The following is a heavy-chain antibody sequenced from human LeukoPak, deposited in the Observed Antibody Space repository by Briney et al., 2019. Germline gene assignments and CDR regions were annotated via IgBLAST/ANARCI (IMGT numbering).Heavy chain of an antibody. CDR1: GFIFSSYS. V-gene: IGHV3-23*01. CDR2: ISGSGGST. J-gene: IGHJ4*02. CDR3: AKSARGGYCTNGVCYSYY. D-gene: IGHD2-8*01. Sequence: GGSLRLSCAASGFIFSSYSMSWVRQAPGKGLEWVSAISGSGGSTYYADSVKGRFTISRDNSKNTLYLQMNSLRAEDTAVYYCAKSARGGYCTNGVCYSYYWGQGTLVTVSS.